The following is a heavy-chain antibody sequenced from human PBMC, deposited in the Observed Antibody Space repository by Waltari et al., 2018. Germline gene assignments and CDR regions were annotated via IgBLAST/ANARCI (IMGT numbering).Heavy chain of an antibody. CDR2: ITADGSRT. J-gene: IGHJ4*02. CDR1: GFTFSSNW. Sequence: EVQLVESGGGLVQPGGSLRLSCAASGFTFSSNWMHWVRQAPGKGLVWVASITADGSRTTYADSVKCRFTISRDNPKNTLYLQMNSLSAEDTAVYYCTREAWEVWDWGQGTLVTVSS. D-gene: IGHD3-16*01. CDR3: TREAWEVWD. V-gene: IGHV3-74*01.